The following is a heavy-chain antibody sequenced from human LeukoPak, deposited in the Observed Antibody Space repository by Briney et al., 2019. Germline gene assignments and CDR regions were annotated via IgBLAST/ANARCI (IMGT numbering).Heavy chain of an antibody. D-gene: IGHD6-13*01. CDR1: GYTFTGNY. CDR2: INPNSGGT. Sequence: VKVSCKASGYTFTGNYMHWVRQAPGQGLEWMGWINPNSGGTNYAQKFQGRVTMTRYTSISTAYMELSRLRSDDTAVYYCARRRYLAAAGTGVDYWGQGTLVTVSS. V-gene: IGHV1-2*02. CDR3: ARRRYLAAAGTGVDY. J-gene: IGHJ4*02.